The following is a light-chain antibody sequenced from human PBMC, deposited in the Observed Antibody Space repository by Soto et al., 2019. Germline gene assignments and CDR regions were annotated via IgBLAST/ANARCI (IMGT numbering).Light chain of an antibody. CDR2: GAS. Sequence: EIVMTQSPATLSVSPGERATLSCRASQSVSSNLAWYQQKPGQAPRLLIYGASTRATGIPARFSGSGSGTEFTRTISSLQSEDFVVYYCQQYNNWPITFGQGTKVEIK. CDR1: QSVSSN. J-gene: IGKJ1*01. CDR3: QQYNNWPIT. V-gene: IGKV3-15*01.